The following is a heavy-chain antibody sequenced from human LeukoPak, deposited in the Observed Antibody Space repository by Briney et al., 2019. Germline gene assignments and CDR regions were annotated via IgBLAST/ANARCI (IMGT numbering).Heavy chain of an antibody. CDR2: INHSGST. CDR1: GGSFSGYY. D-gene: IGHD3-16*02. V-gene: IGHV4-34*01. J-gene: IGHJ4*02. Sequence: SETLSLTCAVYGGSFSGYYWSWIRQPPGKGLEWIGEINHSGSTNYNPSLKSRVTISVDTSKNRFSLKLSSVTAADTAVYYCARAEIKLYNQRRYYFDYWGQGTLVTVSS. CDR3: ARAEIKLYNQRRYYFDY.